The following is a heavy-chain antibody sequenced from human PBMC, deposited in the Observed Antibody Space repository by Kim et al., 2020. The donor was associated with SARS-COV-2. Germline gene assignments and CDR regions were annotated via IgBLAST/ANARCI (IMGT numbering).Heavy chain of an antibody. Sequence: SQTLSLTCAISGDSVSSNTAAWNWIRQPPSRGLEFLGRTYFRSKWFNDYAISVLGRITVKADISKNQFSLLLDSVNPEDTAVYYCARGGVSFDDWGQGILVTVSS. CDR3: ARGGVSFDD. J-gene: IGHJ4*02. V-gene: IGHV6-1*01. CDR2: TYFRSKWFN. D-gene: IGHD1-26*01. CDR1: GDSVSSNTAA.